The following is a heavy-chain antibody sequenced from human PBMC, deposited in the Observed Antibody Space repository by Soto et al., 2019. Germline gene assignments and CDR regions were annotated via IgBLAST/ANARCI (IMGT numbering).Heavy chain of an antibody. V-gene: IGHV6-1*01. J-gene: IGHJ5*01. D-gene: IGHD2-8*01. CDR1: GGSGSTNRAT. Sequence: TCSLTCGISGGSGSTNRATWDWITPSPSRGLEWLGRTYYRSKWDNDYAVSVKGRITINPDTSNNQLSLQLNSVTPDDTAVYYCARLIGNSWLDSWGQGILVTVSS. CDR2: TYYRSKWDN. CDR3: ARLIGNSWLDS.